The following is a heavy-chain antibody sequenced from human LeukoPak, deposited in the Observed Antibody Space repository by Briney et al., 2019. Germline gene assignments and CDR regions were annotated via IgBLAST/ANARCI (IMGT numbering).Heavy chain of an antibody. CDR3: ARDHSRYCSSTSCYMDRAFDI. D-gene: IGHD2-2*02. J-gene: IGHJ3*02. CDR2: ISAYNGNT. Sequence: ASVKVSCKASGYTFTSYGISWVRQAPGQGLEWMGWISAYNGNTNYAQKLQGRVTMTTDTSTSTAYMELRSLRSDDTAVYYCARDHSRYCSSTSCYMDRAFDIWGQGTMVTVSS. V-gene: IGHV1-18*01. CDR1: GYTFTSYG.